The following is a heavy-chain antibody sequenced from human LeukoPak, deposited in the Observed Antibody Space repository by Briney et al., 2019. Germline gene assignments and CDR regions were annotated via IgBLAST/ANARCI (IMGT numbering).Heavy chain of an antibody. D-gene: IGHD3-3*01. CDR1: GGSFSGYY. CDR2: INHSGST. V-gene: IGHV4-34*01. J-gene: IGHJ6*03. Sequence: PSEALSLTRAVYGGSFSGYYWSWIRQPPGKGLEWIGEINHSGSTNYNPSLKSRVTISVDTSKNQLSLKLSSVTAADTAVYYCARAWSGHPIYYYMDVWGKGTTVTVSS. CDR3: ARAWSGHPIYYYMDV.